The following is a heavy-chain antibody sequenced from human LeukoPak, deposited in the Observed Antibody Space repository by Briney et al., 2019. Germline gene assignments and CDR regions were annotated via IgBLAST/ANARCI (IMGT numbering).Heavy chain of an antibody. D-gene: IGHD4-23*01. Sequence: GGSLRLSCAASGFTFSSYSMNWVRQTPGKGLEWVSSISSSSSYIYYADSVKGRFTISRDNAKNSLYLQMNSLRAEDTAVYYCARDSGQMYGGKVYYYYGMDVWGQGTTVTVSS. CDR2: ISSSSSYI. CDR3: ARDSGQMYGGKVYYYYGMDV. J-gene: IGHJ6*02. CDR1: GFTFSSYS. V-gene: IGHV3-21*01.